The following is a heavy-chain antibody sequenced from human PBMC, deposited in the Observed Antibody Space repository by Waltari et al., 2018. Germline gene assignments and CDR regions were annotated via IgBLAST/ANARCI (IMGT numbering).Heavy chain of an antibody. Sequence: VQLVQSGAEVKRLGPSVNVPCKPSGYNFIGYYIHWVRQAPGQGLEWMGWINPNTGGTKYAQKYQGRVTLTRDTSISTAYMELSSLGSDDMAVFYCARQAARNFDYWGQGTLVTVSS. CDR3: ARQAARNFDY. CDR1: GYNFIGYY. V-gene: IGHV1-2*02. CDR2: INPNTGGT. J-gene: IGHJ4*02.